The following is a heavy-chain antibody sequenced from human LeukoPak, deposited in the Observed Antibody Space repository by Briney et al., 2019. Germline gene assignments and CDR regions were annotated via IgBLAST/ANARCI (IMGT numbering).Heavy chain of an antibody. Sequence: SGGSLRLSCAASGFTMSSMGWVRQAPGKGLEWVSGISAGGGNTFYADSVQGRFTIYRDDSKNTLYLQMNGLRGEDTAVYYCAPDLRGFVYWGQGSLVTVSS. CDR3: APDLRGFVY. V-gene: IGHV3-23*01. CDR1: GFTMSS. D-gene: IGHD3-16*01. CDR2: ISAGGGNT. J-gene: IGHJ4*02.